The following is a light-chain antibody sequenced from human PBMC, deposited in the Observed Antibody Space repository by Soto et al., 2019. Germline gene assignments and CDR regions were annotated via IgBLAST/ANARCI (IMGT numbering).Light chain of an antibody. V-gene: IGKV3-15*01. CDR2: GAS. J-gene: IGKJ4*01. Sequence: EIVMTQSPATLSVSPGERATLSCRASHSVSSNLAWFQQKPGQAPRLLIYGASTRAAGIPDRFSGSGSGTEFTLTISSLQSEDFAVYYCQQYNNWPLTFGGGTKVEIK. CDR3: QQYNNWPLT. CDR1: HSVSSN.